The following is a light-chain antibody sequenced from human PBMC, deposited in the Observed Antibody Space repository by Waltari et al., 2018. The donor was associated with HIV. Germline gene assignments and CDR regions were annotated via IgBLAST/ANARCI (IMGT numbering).Light chain of an antibody. CDR2: SNR. CDR1: SSNIGGNT. J-gene: IGLJ2*01. Sequence: QSVLTQPPSASVTPGQRVTISCSGSSSNIGGNTVHLYQHPPGTAPKLLIYSNRQRPSGVPDRFSGSKSGTSASLAISGLQSEDEADYYCASRDDSLNGPVFGRGTKLTVL. V-gene: IGLV1-44*01. CDR3: ASRDDSLNGPV.